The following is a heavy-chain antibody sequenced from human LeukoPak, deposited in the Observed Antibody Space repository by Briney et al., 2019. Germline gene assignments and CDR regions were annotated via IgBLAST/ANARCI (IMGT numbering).Heavy chain of an antibody. D-gene: IGHD6-6*01. CDR3: ARIDYSSSPLHYYYYYYYMDV. J-gene: IGHJ6*03. Sequence: SETLSLTCTVSGGSISSSTNYWGWIRQPPGKGLEWIGSIYYSGSTYYSPSLKSRVTISVDTSKNQFSLKLSSVTAADTAVYYCARIDYSSSPLHYYYYYYYMDVWGKGTTVTVSS. CDR2: IYYSGST. CDR1: GGSISSSTNY. V-gene: IGHV4-39*07.